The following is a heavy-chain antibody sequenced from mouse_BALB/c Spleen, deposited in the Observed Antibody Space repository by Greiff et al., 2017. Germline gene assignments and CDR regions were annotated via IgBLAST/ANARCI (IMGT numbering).Heavy chain of an antibody. D-gene: IGHD2-14*01. CDR3: ARSSRIGVRQDAMDY. V-gene: IGHV1S41*01. CDR2: IAPGSGST. J-gene: IGHJ4*01. Sequence: DLVKPGASVKLSCKASGYTFTSYWINWIKQRPGQGLEWIGRIAPGSGSTYYNEMFKGKATLTVDTSSSTAYIQLSSLSSEDSAVYFCARSSRIGVRQDAMDYWGQGTSVTVSS. CDR1: GYTFTSYW.